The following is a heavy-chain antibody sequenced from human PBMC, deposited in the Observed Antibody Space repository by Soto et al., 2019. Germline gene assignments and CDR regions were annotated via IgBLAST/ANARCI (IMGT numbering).Heavy chain of an antibody. V-gene: IGHV3-9*01. D-gene: IGHD2-8*02. J-gene: IGHJ4*02. Sequence: EWQLVGSGGGLVQPGRSLRLSLEASGFTLDDLALPWVRQPPGKGLGGVSGISWNSASIVYADSVKGRFTISRDNAKNSLYLQLDSLGVEDTAFYYCAKGPGLVASSGSPDSWGQGTLVSVSS. CDR1: GFTLDDLA. CDR2: ISWNSASI. CDR3: AKGPGLVASSGSPDS.